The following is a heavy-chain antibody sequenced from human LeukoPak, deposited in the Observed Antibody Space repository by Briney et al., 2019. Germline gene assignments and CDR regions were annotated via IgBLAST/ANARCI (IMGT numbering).Heavy chain of an antibody. CDR3: AKEGPTYYYFDY. D-gene: IGHD3-10*01. Sequence: GGSLRLSCAASGFTFSTYGMSWVRQAPGRGLEWVSAISANGVSTYYPDSVKGRFTISRDNSKNTLYLQMNTLRAEDSAVYFCAKEGPTYYYFDYWGQGTLLTVSS. CDR2: ISANGVST. CDR1: GFTFSTYG. J-gene: IGHJ4*02. V-gene: IGHV3-23*01.